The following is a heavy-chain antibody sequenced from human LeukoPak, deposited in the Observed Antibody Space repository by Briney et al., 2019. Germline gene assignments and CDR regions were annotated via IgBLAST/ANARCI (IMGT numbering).Heavy chain of an antibody. V-gene: IGHV3-23*01. D-gene: IGHD6-19*01. CDR1: GFTFSSYA. Sequence: GGSLRLSCTTSGFTFSSYAMSWVRQAPGKGLQWVSGINAGDRSTYYAESVKGRFTISRDNSKNTLYLQMNSLRAEDTAVYYCAKDLVAVAGDKVDCWGQGTLVTVSS. CDR3: AKDLVAVAGDKVDC. CDR2: INAGDRST. J-gene: IGHJ4*02.